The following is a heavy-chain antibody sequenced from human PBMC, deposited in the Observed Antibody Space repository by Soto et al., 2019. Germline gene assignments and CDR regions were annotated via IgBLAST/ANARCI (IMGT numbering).Heavy chain of an antibody. Sequence: QVQLQESGPGLVKPSQTLSLTCTVSGGSISSGDDYWSWIRQPPGKGLEWIGYIYYSGSTHYNPSLKSRDTISVATSTNQFSLKLSSVTAADTAVYYCAREGYGDYLAYFDYWGQGTLVTVSS. CDR2: IYYSGST. V-gene: IGHV4-30-4*01. CDR1: GGSISSGDDY. D-gene: IGHD4-17*01. CDR3: AREGYGDYLAYFDY. J-gene: IGHJ4*02.